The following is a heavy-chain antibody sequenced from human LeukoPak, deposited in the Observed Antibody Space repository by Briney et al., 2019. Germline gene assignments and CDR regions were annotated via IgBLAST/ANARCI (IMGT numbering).Heavy chain of an antibody. CDR1: GFTFSSYA. J-gene: IGHJ4*02. Sequence: GGSLRLSCVASGFTFSSYAMSWVRQAPGKGLEWVAVISGTGVSTYYADSVKGRFTISRDISRKTLHLQMNSLRADDTAVYYCAKDITSPFLEGYFDYWGQGTLVTVSS. V-gene: IGHV3-23*01. CDR2: ISGTGVST. CDR3: AKDITSPFLEGYFDY. D-gene: IGHD3-3*02.